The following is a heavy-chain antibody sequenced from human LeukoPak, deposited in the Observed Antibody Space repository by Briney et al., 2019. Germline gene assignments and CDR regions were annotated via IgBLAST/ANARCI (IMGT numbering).Heavy chain of an antibody. CDR1: GFTFSIYW. J-gene: IGHJ3*02. CDR2: IKQDGTEK. CDR3: ARVNTGAFDI. D-gene: IGHD2-8*02. Sequence: GGSLRLSCAVSGFTFSIYWVTWVRQAPGKGLEWVANIKQDGTEKYYVDSVRGRFTISRDNAKNSLYLQMNSLRAEDTAVYYCARVNTGAFDIWGQGTMVTVSS. V-gene: IGHV3-7*01.